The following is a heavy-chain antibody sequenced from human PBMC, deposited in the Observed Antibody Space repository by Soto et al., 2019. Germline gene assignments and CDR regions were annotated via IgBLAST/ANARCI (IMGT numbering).Heavy chain of an antibody. CDR2: ISYDGSNK. CDR3: ARGLGGFDGDYNYLDY. V-gene: IGHV3-30-3*01. D-gene: IGHD4-17*01. CDR1: GFTFSNYA. Sequence: QVQLVESGGGVVQPGRSLRLSCAASGFTFSNYAIHWVRQAPGKGLEWVAVISYDGSNKYYADSVKGRFTISRDNSKNTLYLQMTSLRAEDTAVYSCARGLGGFDGDYNYLDYWGQGTLVTVSS. J-gene: IGHJ4*02.